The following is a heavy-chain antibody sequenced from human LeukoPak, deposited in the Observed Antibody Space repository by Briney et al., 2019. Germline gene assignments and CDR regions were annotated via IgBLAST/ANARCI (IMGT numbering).Heavy chain of an antibody. CDR1: GGSVSRGGYY. CDR3: GRGDWGGWFDP. CDR2: IYYSGST. V-gene: IGHV4-61*08. J-gene: IGHJ5*02. Sequence: PSETLSLTCTVSGGSVSRGGYYWNWMRQPPGKGLEWIGYIYYSGSTNYNPSLKSRVIISVDTSKNQFSLNLSSVTAADTAVYYCGRGDWGGWFDPWGQGTLVTVSS. D-gene: IGHD2-21*02.